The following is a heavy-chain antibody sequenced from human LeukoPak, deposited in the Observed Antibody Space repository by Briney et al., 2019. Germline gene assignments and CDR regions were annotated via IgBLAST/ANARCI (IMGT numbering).Heavy chain of an antibody. D-gene: IGHD4-17*01. Sequence: PGGSLRLSCAASGFTFSSYEMNWVRQAPGKGLEWVSYISSSGSTIYYADSVKGRFTISRDNAKNSLYLQMNSLRAEDTAVYYCAREAVTTPSFDYWGQGTLVTVSS. CDR2: ISSSGSTI. CDR1: GFTFSSYE. J-gene: IGHJ4*02. CDR3: AREAVTTPSFDY. V-gene: IGHV3-48*03.